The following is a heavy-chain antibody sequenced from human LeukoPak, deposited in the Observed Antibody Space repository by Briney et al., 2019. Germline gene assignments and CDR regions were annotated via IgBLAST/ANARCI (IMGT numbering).Heavy chain of an antibody. Sequence: GGSLRLSCAASGFTFSSYAMHWVRQAPGKGLEWVAVISYDGSNKYYADSVKGRFTISRDNSKNTLYLQMNSLRAEDTAVYYCARTVAYGDYPYYFDHWGQGTLVTVSS. CDR2: ISYDGSNK. CDR3: ARTVAYGDYPYYFDH. CDR1: GFTFSSYA. V-gene: IGHV3-30*04. D-gene: IGHD4-17*01. J-gene: IGHJ4*02.